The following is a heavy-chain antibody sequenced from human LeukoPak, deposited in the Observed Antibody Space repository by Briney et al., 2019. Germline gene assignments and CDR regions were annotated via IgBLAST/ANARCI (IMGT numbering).Heavy chain of an antibody. Sequence: GGSLRLSCAASGITFSSYAMSWVRQAPGKGLEWVSVIIGSGGTTYYADSVKGRFTVSRDDSKNTLYLQMNSLRAEDTAVYYCARGVHGGGYFYGMDVWGQGTTVTVSS. D-gene: IGHD2-15*01. V-gene: IGHV3-23*01. CDR2: IIGSGGTT. CDR3: ARGVHGGGYFYGMDV. J-gene: IGHJ6*02. CDR1: GITFSSYA.